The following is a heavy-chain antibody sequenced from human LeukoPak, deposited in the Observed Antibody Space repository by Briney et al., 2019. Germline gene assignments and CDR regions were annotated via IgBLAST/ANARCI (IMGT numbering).Heavy chain of an antibody. Sequence: GGSLRLSCAASGFTFSNDWMHWVRQAPGKGLAWVSRINTDGSTTTYADSVKGRFTISRDNAKNTLYLQMNSLRVEDTAVYYCARGRGGSYHYWGQGTLVTVSS. CDR1: GFTFSNDW. CDR2: INTDGSTT. J-gene: IGHJ4*02. D-gene: IGHD1-26*01. CDR3: ARGRGGSYHY. V-gene: IGHV3-74*01.